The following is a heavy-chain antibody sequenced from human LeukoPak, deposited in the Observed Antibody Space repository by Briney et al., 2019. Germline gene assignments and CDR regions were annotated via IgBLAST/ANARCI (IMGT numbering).Heavy chain of an antibody. CDR3: AKSTSITIYYGMDV. Sequence: GGSLRLSRAASGFTFSSYGMHWVRQAPGKGLEWVAVISYDGSNKYYADSVKGRFTISRDNSKNTLYLQMNSLRAEDTAVYYCAKSTSITIYYGMDVWGQGTTVTVSS. D-gene: IGHD1-14*01. J-gene: IGHJ6*02. V-gene: IGHV3-30*18. CDR1: GFTFSSYG. CDR2: ISYDGSNK.